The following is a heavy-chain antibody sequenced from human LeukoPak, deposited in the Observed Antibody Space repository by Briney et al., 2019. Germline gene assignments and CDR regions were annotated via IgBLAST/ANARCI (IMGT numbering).Heavy chain of an antibody. V-gene: IGHV1-69*05. CDR1: GGTFSSYA. D-gene: IGHD5-24*01. Sequence: ASVKVSCKASGGTFSSYAISWVRQAPGQGLEWMGGIIPIFGTANYAQKFQGRVMITTDESTSTAYMELSSLRSEDTAVYYCARGQTLQDHAFDIWGQGTMITVSS. CDR2: IIPIFGTA. J-gene: IGHJ3*02. CDR3: ARGQTLQDHAFDI.